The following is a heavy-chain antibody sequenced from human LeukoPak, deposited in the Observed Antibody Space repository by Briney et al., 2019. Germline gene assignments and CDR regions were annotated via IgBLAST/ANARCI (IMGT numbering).Heavy chain of an antibody. CDR2: IIPIFGTA. CDR3: ARSGSYSDWFDP. V-gene: IGHV1-69*13. CDR1: GGTFSSYA. Sequence: ASVKVSCKASGGTFSSYAISWVRQAPGQGLEWVGGIIPIFGTANYAQKFQGRVTITADESTNTAYMELSSLRSEDTAVYYCARSGSYSDWFDPWGQGTLVTVSS. J-gene: IGHJ5*02. D-gene: IGHD3-10*01.